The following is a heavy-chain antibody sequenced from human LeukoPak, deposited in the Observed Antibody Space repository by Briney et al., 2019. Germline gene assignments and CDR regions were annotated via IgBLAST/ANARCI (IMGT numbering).Heavy chain of an antibody. J-gene: IGHJ3*02. CDR2: ISSSSSYI. Sequence: GGSLRLSCAASGFTFSSYSMTWVRQAPGKGLEWVSSISSSSSYIYYADSVKGRFTISRDNAKNSLYLQMNSLRAEDTAVYYCAREEQRGAFDIWGQGTMVTVSS. CDR1: GFTFSSYS. CDR3: AREEQRGAFDI. D-gene: IGHD1/OR15-1a*01. V-gene: IGHV3-21*01.